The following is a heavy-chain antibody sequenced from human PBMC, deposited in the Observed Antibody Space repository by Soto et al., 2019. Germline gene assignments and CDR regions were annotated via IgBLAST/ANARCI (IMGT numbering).Heavy chain of an antibody. D-gene: IGHD2-15*01. Sequence: QVQLVQSGAEVKKPGASVKVSCKASGYTFTSYGINWVRQAPGQGLEWMGWISAYNGNTNYAQKLQGRVTMTTDTSTTTAYMELRSLRSDDTAVYYCARADRTMPVAAPVYWGQGTLVTVSS. V-gene: IGHV1-18*04. CDR1: GYTFTSYG. J-gene: IGHJ4*02. CDR3: ARADRTMPVAAPVY. CDR2: ISAYNGNT.